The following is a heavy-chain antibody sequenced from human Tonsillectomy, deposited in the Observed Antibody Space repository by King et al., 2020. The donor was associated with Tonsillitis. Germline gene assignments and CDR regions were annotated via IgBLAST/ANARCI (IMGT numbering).Heavy chain of an antibody. D-gene: IGHD1-26*01. Sequence: VQLVESGGGLVQPGRSLRLSCAASGFTFDDYAMHWVRQAPGKGLEWVSGISWNSGSIGYADSVKGRFTISRDNAKNSLYLQMNSLRAEDTALYYCVATGYSGSFTGSYFDYWDQGTLVTVSS. J-gene: IGHJ4*02. CDR1: GFTFDDYA. CDR3: VATGYSGSFTGSYFDY. CDR2: ISWNSGSI. V-gene: IGHV3-9*01.